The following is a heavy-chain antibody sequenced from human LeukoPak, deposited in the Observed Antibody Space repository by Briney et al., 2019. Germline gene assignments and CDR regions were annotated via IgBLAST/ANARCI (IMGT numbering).Heavy chain of an antibody. CDR1: GGLISGYY. D-gene: IGHD5/OR15-5a*01. CDR2: INHSGST. CDR3: ARGYPPVLNWFDP. J-gene: IGHJ5*02. Sequence: SETLSLTCNVSGGLISGYYWSWVRQPPGKGLEWIGEINHSGSTNYNPSLKSRVTISVDTSKNQFSLKLSSVTAADTAVYYCARGYPPVLNWFDPWGQGTLVTVSS. V-gene: IGHV4-34*01.